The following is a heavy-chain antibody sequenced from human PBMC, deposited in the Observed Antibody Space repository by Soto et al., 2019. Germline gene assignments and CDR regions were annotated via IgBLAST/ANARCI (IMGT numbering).Heavy chain of an antibody. CDR2: ISTSGGKT. CDR3: AKVFYGDSDWYFDL. J-gene: IGHJ2*01. V-gene: IGHV3-23*01. Sequence: EVQLLESGGGLVQPGGSLRLSCAASGFTFDKYAMNWVRQAPGKGLEWVSTISTSGGKTYYSDSVKGRFTISRSNSKNTLYLQLNSPRDEDTAVYYCAKVFYGDSDWYFDLWGRGTLVTVSS. D-gene: IGHD4-17*01. CDR1: GFTFDKYA.